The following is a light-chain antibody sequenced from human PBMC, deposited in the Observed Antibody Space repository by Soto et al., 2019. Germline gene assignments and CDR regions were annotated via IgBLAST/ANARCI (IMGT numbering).Light chain of an antibody. J-gene: IGKJ2*01. CDR1: QSVRSSY. CDR2: GAS. CDR3: QQYGSSPPYT. Sequence: EIVLTQSPGTLSLSPGDRATLSCRASQSVRSSYLVWYQQKPGQAPRPLIDGASSRVTGLPDRFSGSGSGTDFTLTISRLEPADFAVYYWQQYGSSPPYTFGQGTKLEIK. V-gene: IGKV3-20*01.